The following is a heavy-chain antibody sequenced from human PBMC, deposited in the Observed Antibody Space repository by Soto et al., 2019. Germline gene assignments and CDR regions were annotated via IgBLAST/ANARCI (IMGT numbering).Heavy chain of an antibody. Sequence: QLQLQESGPGLVKPSETLSLTCTVSGGSISSSSYYWGWIRQPPGKGLEWIGSIYYSGSTYYNPSLKSRVTISVDTSKNQFSLKLSSVTAADTAVYYCARLGTAMVTPYYYFDYWGQGTLVTVSS. V-gene: IGHV4-39*01. CDR3: ARLGTAMVTPYYYFDY. D-gene: IGHD5-18*01. J-gene: IGHJ4*02. CDR2: IYYSGST. CDR1: GGSISSSSYY.